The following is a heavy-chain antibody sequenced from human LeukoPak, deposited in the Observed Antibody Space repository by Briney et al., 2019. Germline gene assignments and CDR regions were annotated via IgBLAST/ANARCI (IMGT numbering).Heavy chain of an antibody. V-gene: IGHV3-30*03. D-gene: IGHD1-14*01. CDR3: ARDFPGWVSAAFDI. J-gene: IGHJ3*02. Sequence: GGSLRLSCAASGFTFSSYGMHWVRQAPGKGLEWVAVISYDGSNKYYADSVKGRFTISRDNAKNSLYLQMNSLRAEDTAVYYCARDFPGWVSAAFDIWGQGTMVTVSS. CDR1: GFTFSSYG. CDR2: ISYDGSNK.